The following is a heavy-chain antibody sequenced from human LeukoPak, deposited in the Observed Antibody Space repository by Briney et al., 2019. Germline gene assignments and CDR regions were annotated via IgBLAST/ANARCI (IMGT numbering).Heavy chain of an antibody. Sequence: SETLFLTCSVSGASVSSSTWSWIRQPAGKGLEWIGRIQTSGNTNYNPSLKSRVTMSVDTSRNHFSLNLSSVTAADTAVYYSARENVATIAARSLDYWGQGTLVIASS. CDR1: GASVSSST. D-gene: IGHD6-6*01. V-gene: IGHV4-4*07. CDR2: IQTSGNT. CDR3: ARENVATIAARSLDY. J-gene: IGHJ4*01.